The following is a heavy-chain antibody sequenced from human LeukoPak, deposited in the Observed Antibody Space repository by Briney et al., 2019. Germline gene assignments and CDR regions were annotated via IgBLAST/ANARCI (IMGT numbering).Heavy chain of an antibody. D-gene: IGHD3-10*01. CDR1: GFTFSNYW. Sequence: GGSLRLSCEGSGFTFSNYWMGWVRQAPGKGLQWVANIKTDGSEKYYVDSVKGRFTISRGNAKNSLYLQMNSLRAEDTAVYYCARGDNYYGSGYMDVWGQGTTVTVSS. CDR3: ARGDNYYGSGYMDV. V-gene: IGHV3-7*01. CDR2: IKTDGSEK. J-gene: IGHJ6*02.